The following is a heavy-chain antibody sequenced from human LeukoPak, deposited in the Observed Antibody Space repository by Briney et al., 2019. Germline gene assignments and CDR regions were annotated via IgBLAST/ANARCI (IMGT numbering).Heavy chain of an antibody. J-gene: IGHJ5*02. CDR1: GYTFTSYG. D-gene: IGHD6-13*01. Sequence: ASVKVSCKASGYTFTSYGISWVRQAPGQGLEWMEWISAYNGNTNYAQKLQGRVTMTTDTSTSTAYMELRSLRSDDTAAYYCARDFYSSSWYYRNWFDPWGQGTLVTVSS. V-gene: IGHV1-18*01. CDR2: ISAYNGNT. CDR3: ARDFYSSSWYYRNWFDP.